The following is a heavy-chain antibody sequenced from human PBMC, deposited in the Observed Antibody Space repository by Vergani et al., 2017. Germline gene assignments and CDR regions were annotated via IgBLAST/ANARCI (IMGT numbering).Heavy chain of an antibody. CDR3: ARDARAIVVVTASRLGWFDP. V-gene: IGHV1-18*01. CDR2: ISAYNGNT. CDR1: GYTFTSYG. Sequence: QVQLVQSGAEVKKPGASVKVSCKASGYTFTSYGISWVRQAPGQGLEWMGWISAYNGNTNYAQKLQGRVTMTTDTSTSTAYMELRSLRSDDTAVYYCARDARAIVVVTASRLGWFDPWGQGTLVTVSS. J-gene: IGHJ5*02. D-gene: IGHD2-21*02.